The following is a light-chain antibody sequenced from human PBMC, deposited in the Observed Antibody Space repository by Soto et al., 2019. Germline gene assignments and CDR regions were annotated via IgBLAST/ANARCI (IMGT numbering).Light chain of an antibody. CDR3: QQRSNGPLT. CDR1: QSVSSY. J-gene: IGKJ4*01. Sequence: EIVLTQSPATLSLSPGERATLSCRASQSVSSYLAWYQQKPRQAPRLLIYDASNRATGIPARFSGSGSGTDFTLTISSLEPEDFAVYYCQQRSNGPLTFGGGTKVEIK. CDR2: DAS. V-gene: IGKV3-11*01.